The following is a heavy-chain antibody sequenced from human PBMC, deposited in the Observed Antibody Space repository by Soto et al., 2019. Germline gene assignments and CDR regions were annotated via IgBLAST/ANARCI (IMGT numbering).Heavy chain of an antibody. CDR2: ISYDGSNK. CDR1: GFTFSSYA. J-gene: IGHJ4*02. V-gene: IGHV3-30-3*02. Sequence: GGSLRLSCAASGFTFSSYAMHWVRQAPGKGLEWVAVISYDGSNKYYADSVKGRFTISRDNSKNTLYLQMNSLRAEDTAVYYCAKPQGSSYGTRKVGVDYWGQGTLVTVSS. D-gene: IGHD5-18*01. CDR3: AKPQGSSYGTRKVGVDY.